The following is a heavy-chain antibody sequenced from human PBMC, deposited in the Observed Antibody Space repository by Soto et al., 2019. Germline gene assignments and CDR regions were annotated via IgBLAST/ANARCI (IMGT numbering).Heavy chain of an antibody. J-gene: IGHJ3*02. Sequence: GASVKVSCKASGYTFTSYDINWVRQATGQGLEWMGWMNPNSGNTGYAQKFQGRVTMTRNTSISTAYMELSSPRSEDTAVYHCARGRYYDFWSGYYTRGIGAHDAFDIWGQGTMVTVSS. CDR3: ARGRYYDFWSGYYTRGIGAHDAFDI. CDR2: MNPNSGNT. D-gene: IGHD3-3*01. CDR1: GYTFTSYD. V-gene: IGHV1-8*01.